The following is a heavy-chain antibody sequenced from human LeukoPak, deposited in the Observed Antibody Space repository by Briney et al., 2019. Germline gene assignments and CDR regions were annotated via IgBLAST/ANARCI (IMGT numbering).Heavy chain of an antibody. CDR3: ARDKGPILSTWTNWFDL. Sequence: SETLSLTCTVSGGPISSGSYYWSWIRQPAGKGLEWIGRIYTSGSTNYNPSLKSRVTISVDTSKNQFSLKLSSVTAADTAVYYCARDKGPILSTWTNWFDLWGQGTLVTVSS. D-gene: IGHD2/OR15-2a*01. CDR1: GGPISSGSYY. J-gene: IGHJ5*02. V-gene: IGHV4-61*02. CDR2: IYTSGST.